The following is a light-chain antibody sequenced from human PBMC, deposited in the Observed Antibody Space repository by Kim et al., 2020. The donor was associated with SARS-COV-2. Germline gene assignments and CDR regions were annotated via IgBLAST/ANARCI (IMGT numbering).Light chain of an antibody. V-gene: IGKV1-5*03. J-gene: IGKJ4*01. Sequence: DIQMTQSPSTLSASVGDRVTITCRASHSISDFLAWYQQKPGKAPNLLIYKASSLESGVPSRFSGSASGTEFTLTISSLQPDDFSTYYCQQYASYQLTFGGGTKVDIK. CDR2: KAS. CDR3: QQYASYQLT. CDR1: HSISDF.